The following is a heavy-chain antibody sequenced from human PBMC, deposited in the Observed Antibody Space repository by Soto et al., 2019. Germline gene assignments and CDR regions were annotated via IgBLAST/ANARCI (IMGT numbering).Heavy chain of an antibody. J-gene: IGHJ4*02. V-gene: IGHV1-69*02. CDR3: ARMKMATISGSYLSFDY. CDR1: GGTFSSYT. CDR2: IIPILGIA. Sequence: QVQLVQSGAEVKKPGSSVKVSCKASGGTFSSYTISWVRQAPGQGLEWMGRIIPILGIANYAQKFQGRVTITADKSTSTAYMELSSLRSEDTAVYYCARMKMATISGSYLSFDYWGQGTLVTVSS. D-gene: IGHD5-12*01.